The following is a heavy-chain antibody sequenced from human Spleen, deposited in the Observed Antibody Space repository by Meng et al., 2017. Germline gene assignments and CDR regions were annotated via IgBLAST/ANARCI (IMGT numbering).Heavy chain of an antibody. Sequence: QVQPVQSGAEGKKPGSSVKVSCKASGGTFSSYAISWVRQAPGQGLEWMGGIIPIFGTANYAQKFQGRVTITADKSTSTAYMELSSLRSEDTAVYYCARDFPRGDAFDIWGQGTMVTVSS. V-gene: IGHV1-69*06. CDR1: GGTFSSYA. CDR3: ARDFPRGDAFDI. CDR2: IIPIFGTA. J-gene: IGHJ3*02.